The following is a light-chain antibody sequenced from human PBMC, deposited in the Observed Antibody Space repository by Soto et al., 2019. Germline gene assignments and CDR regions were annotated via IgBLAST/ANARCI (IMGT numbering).Light chain of an antibody. CDR2: DNN. V-gene: IGLV1-51*01. CDR3: GTWDNSLSVVV. CDR1: SSNIGNNY. J-gene: IGLJ2*01. Sequence: QAVVTQPPSVSAAPGQTVTISCSGSSSNIGNNYVSWYQQLPGTAPKLLIYDNNKRPSGIPDRFSGSKSGTSATLGITGLQTGDEADYYCGTWDNSLSVVVFGGGTKLTVL.